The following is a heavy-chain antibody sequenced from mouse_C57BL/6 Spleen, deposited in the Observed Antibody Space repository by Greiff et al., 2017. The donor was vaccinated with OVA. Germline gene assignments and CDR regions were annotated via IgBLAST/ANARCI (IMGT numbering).Heavy chain of an antibody. V-gene: IGHV1-15*01. Sequence: QVHVKQSGAELVRPGASVTLSCKASGYTFTDYEMHWVKQTPVHGLEWIGAIDPETGGTAYNQKFKGKAILTADKSSSTAYMELRSLTSEDSAVYYCTRRSTMVTWYFDVWGTGTTVTVSS. CDR3: TRRSTMVTWYFDV. CDR2: IDPETGGT. CDR1: GYTFTDYE. J-gene: IGHJ1*03. D-gene: IGHD2-2*01.